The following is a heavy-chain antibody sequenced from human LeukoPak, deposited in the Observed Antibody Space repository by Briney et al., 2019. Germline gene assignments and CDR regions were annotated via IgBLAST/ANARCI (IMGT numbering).Heavy chain of an antibody. CDR1: GFTLSHYY. J-gene: IGHJ4*02. CDR3: ASQGERGIDY. V-gene: IGHV3-74*01. D-gene: IGHD2-21*01. Sequence: GWSLRLSCPSSGFTLSHYYMHGVRQAPGKGLVWVSRIDPPGYDKNYADGVKGRFTISRDYAHNTLYLQMNSLRAEDTAVYYCASQGERGIDYWGQGILVTVSS. CDR2: IDPPGYDK.